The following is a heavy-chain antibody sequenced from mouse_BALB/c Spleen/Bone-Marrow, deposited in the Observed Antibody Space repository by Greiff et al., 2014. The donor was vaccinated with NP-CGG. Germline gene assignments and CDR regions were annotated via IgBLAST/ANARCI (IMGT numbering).Heavy chain of an antibody. CDR1: GFNIKDTY. CDR2: IDPANGNT. Sequence: EVKLQESGAELVKPGASVKLSCTTSGFNIKDTYIHWVKQRPEQGLEWIGRIDPANGNTKYDPEFQGEATITADTSSNTAYLHLSSLTSEDTAVYSCAHDAPFAYWGQGTLVTVSA. CDR3: AHDAPFAY. D-gene: IGHD2-3*01. J-gene: IGHJ3*01. V-gene: IGHV14-3*02.